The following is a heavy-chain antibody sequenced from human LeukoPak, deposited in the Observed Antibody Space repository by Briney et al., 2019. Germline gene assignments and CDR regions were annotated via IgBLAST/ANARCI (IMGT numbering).Heavy chain of an antibody. CDR3: TTITMIREHEDY. J-gene: IGHJ4*02. Sequence: GGSLRLSCAASGFTFSKAWMSWVRQAPGKGLEWVGRIKSKTDGGTTDYAAPVKGRFTISRDHSRNTLSLQMNSLKTEDTAVYYCTTITMIREHEDYWGQGTLVTVSS. V-gene: IGHV3-15*01. D-gene: IGHD3-10*01. CDR1: GFTFSKAW. CDR2: IKSKTDGGTT.